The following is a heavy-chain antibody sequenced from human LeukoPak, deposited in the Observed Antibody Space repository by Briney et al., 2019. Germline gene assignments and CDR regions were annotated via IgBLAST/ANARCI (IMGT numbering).Heavy chain of an antibody. D-gene: IGHD3-10*01. J-gene: IGHJ4*02. Sequence: ASVKVSCKAAGYTFTGYYMFWVRQAPGQGLEWMGRINPNSGGTNYAQKFQGRVTTTRDTSISTAYMELSRLRSDDTAVYYCAVLRFGELLSPFDYWGQGTLVTVSS. CDR1: GYTFTGYY. CDR2: INPNSGGT. V-gene: IGHV1-2*06. CDR3: AVLRFGELLSPFDY.